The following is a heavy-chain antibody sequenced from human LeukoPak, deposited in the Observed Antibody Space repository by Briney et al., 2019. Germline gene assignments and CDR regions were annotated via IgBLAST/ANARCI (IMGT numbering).Heavy chain of an antibody. V-gene: IGHV3-7*03. CDR2: IRQDGDTK. CDR3: ARSLPYGTTWYGRSDF. Sequence: GGSLRLSCAASGFPFNAYWMTWVRQAPGKGLEWVANIRQDGDTKYYADSVKGRFTISRDNAMNSLYLQMNSLRAEDTAIYYCARSLPYGTTWYGRSDFWGQGTLVTVSS. D-gene: IGHD6-13*01. CDR1: GFPFNAYW. J-gene: IGHJ4*02.